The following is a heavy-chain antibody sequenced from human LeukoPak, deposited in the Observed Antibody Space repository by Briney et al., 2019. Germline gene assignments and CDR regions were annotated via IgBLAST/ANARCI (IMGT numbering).Heavy chain of an antibody. V-gene: IGHV3-30*02. CDR3: ARDFRSSPTAMDV. D-gene: IGHD1-14*01. CDR1: GFTFSSYG. CDR2: IRFDGSKK. J-gene: IGHJ6*04. Sequence: GGSLRLSCAASGFTFSSYGIHWVRQAPGKGLEWVAFIRFDGSKKYYADSVEGRFIISRDNSKNTLYLQMNSLRAEDTSVYYCARDFRSSPTAMDVWGKGTTVTVSS.